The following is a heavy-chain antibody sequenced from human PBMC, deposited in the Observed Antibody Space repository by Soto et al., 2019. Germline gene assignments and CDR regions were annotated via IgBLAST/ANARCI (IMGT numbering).Heavy chain of an antibody. V-gene: IGHV1-2*04. Sequence: ASVKVSCKASGYTFTGYYMHWVRQAPGQGLEWMGWINPNSGGTNYAQKFQGWVTMTRDTSISTAYMELSRLRSDDTAVYYCARDRSSGQNGLDYWGQGTLVTVSS. CDR2: INPNSGGT. CDR1: GYTFTGYY. J-gene: IGHJ4*02. CDR3: ARDRSSGQNGLDY. D-gene: IGHD6-19*01.